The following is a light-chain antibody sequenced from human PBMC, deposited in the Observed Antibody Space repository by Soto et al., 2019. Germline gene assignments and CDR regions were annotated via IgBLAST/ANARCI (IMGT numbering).Light chain of an antibody. CDR1: QGISNY. CDR3: QKYDSGPFT. V-gene: IGKV1-27*01. CDR2: AAS. J-gene: IGKJ5*01. Sequence: DIQMTQSPSSLSASVGDRFTITCRASQGISNYLAWYQQKPGKVPKLLIYAASTLQSGVPSRFSGSGCGTDFTVTIRSLQPEDVATYYCQKYDSGPFTFGQGTRLEI.